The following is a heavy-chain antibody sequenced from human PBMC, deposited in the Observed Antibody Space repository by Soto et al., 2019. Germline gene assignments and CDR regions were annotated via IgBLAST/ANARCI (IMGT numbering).Heavy chain of an antibody. D-gene: IGHD3-10*01. CDR1: GYTFTSYA. CDR2: INTLNGDT. CDR3: ARAPSGYYFDR. J-gene: IGHJ4*02. V-gene: IGHV1-3*04. Sequence: QVQLVQSGAEVKKPAASVKLSCKASGYTFTSYAIHWVRQAPGQRLESMGWINTLNGDTKYAPNFQTRVTISRDTSASAAYLERSSLTSEDTAVYFCARAPSGYYFDRWGQGTLVTVSS.